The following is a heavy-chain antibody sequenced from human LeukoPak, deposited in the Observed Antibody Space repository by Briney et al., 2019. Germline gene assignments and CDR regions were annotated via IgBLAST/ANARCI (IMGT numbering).Heavy chain of an antibody. J-gene: IGHJ4*02. CDR2: INSRNSAI. V-gene: IGHV3-48*01. Sequence: GGSLRLSCAASGFTFSSYSMNWVRQAPGKGLEWVSYINSRNSAIYYADSVKGRFTISRDNSKNTLYLQMNSLRAEDTAVYYCAKDSNYDSSGYYYKSYYFDYWGQGTLVTVSS. CDR3: AKDSNYDSSGYYYKSYYFDY. D-gene: IGHD3-22*01. CDR1: GFTFSSYS.